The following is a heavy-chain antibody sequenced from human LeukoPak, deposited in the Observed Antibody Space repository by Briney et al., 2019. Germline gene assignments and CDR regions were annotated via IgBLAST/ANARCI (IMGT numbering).Heavy chain of an antibody. V-gene: IGHV4-30-4*01. CDR3: ARWRAAAGTHWFDP. J-gene: IGHJ5*02. CDR2: IYYSGST. Sequence: PSETLSLTCTVSGGSISSGDYYWSWIRQPPGKGLEWIGYIYYSGSTYYNPSLKSRVTISVDTSKNQFSLKLSSVTAADTAVYYCARWRAAAGTHWFDPWGQGTLVTVSS. CDR1: GGSISSGDYY. D-gene: IGHD6-13*01.